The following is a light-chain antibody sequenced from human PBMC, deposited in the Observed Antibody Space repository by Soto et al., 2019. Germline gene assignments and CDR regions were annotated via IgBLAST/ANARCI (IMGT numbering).Light chain of an antibody. J-gene: IGKJ1*01. CDR3: QQHQTYST. V-gene: IGKV1-5*03. CDR1: QSISSW. CDR2: KAS. Sequence: DIQMTQSPSTLSSSLGERVTITCRSSQSISSWLAWYQQKPGKAPKXLIYKASSLESGVPSRFSGSGSGTEFTLTISSLQPDDFATYYCQQHQTYSTFGQGTKVDVK.